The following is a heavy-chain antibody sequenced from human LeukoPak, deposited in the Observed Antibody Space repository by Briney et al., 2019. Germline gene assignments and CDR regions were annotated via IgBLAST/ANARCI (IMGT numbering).Heavy chain of an antibody. V-gene: IGHV3-33*01. Sequence: GRSLSLSCAASGFTLSTYAMHWVRQAPGKGLEWVAVIWYDRTNKYYADSVKGRFTISRDNSKNTLYLQMSSLRAEDTAVYYCARDRLTTVTTFHFDYWGQGTLVTVSS. CDR3: ARDRLTTVTTFHFDY. J-gene: IGHJ4*02. CDR2: IWYDRTNK. CDR1: GFTLSTYA. D-gene: IGHD4-17*01.